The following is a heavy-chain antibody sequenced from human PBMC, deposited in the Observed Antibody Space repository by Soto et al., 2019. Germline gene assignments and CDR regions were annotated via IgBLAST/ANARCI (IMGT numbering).Heavy chain of an antibody. V-gene: IGHV2-5*02. D-gene: IGHD2-15*01. CDR1: GFSLSTSGVG. J-gene: IGHJ4*02. CDR3: AHRPSYCSGGSCYAGFDY. CDR2: IYWDDDK. Sequence: QITLKESGPPLVKPTQTLTLTCTFSGFSLSTSGVGVGWIRQPPGKALEWLALIYWDDDKRYSPSLKSRLTITKETSKNQVVVTMTNMDGVDTATYYCAHRPSYCSGGSCYAGFDYWGQGALVTVSS.